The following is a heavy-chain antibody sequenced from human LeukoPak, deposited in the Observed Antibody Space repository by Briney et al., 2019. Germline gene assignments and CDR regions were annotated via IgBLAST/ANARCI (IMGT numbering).Heavy chain of an antibody. CDR3: ARAPPSAAGYYYGLDV. CDR2: IYYGGST. CDR1: GGLISTYY. V-gene: IGHV4-59*01. J-gene: IGHJ6*02. D-gene: IGHD6-13*01. Sequence: PSETLSLTCTVSGGLISTYYWSWIRQPPGKGLEWIGYIYYGGSTNYNPSLKSRVTISVDTSKNQFSLKLTSVTAADTAEYYCARAPPSAAGYYYGLDVWGQGTTVTVSS.